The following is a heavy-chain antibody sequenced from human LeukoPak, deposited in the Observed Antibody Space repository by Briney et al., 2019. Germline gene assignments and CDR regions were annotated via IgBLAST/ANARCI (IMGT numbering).Heavy chain of an antibody. V-gene: IGHV3-53*01. CDR2: IYSGSST. CDR1: GFTVSSNY. J-gene: IGHJ4*02. CDR3: AKDRIRGDSY. Sequence: GGSLRLSCAASGFTVSSNYMNWVRQAPGKGLEWVSLIYSGSSTNYADSVKGRFTISRDNSKNTLYLQMNSLRAEDTAVYYCAKDRIRGDSYWGQGTLVTVSS. D-gene: IGHD3-16*01.